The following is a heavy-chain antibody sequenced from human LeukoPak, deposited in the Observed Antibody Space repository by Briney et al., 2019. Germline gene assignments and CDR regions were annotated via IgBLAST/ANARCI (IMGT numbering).Heavy chain of an antibody. Sequence: GGTLRLSCAASGFTFSTYTMNWVREAPGKGLEGVSSISHSNHYIYYADSVKGRFTISRDNAKNSLSLQMNSLRAEDTAVYYCARDSEGYQLLKGFDYWGLGTLVTVSS. J-gene: IGHJ4*02. V-gene: IGHV3-21*01. D-gene: IGHD2-2*01. CDR1: GFTFSTYT. CDR3: ARDSEGYQLLKGFDY. CDR2: ISHSNHYI.